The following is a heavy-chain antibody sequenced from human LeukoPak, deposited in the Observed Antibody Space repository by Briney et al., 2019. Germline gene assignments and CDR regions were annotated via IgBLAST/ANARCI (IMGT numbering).Heavy chain of an antibody. D-gene: IGHD2-2*01. V-gene: IGHV4-59*08. J-gene: IGHJ4*02. Sequence: SETLSLTCTVSGGSISSYYWSWIRQPPGKGLEWIGYIYYSGSTNYNPSLKSRVTISVDTSKNQFSLKLSSVIVADTAVYYCARPGWGCSSTSWYGGAYYFDYWGQGALVTVSS. CDR1: GGSISSYY. CDR2: IYYSGST. CDR3: ARPGWGCSSTSWYGGAYYFDY.